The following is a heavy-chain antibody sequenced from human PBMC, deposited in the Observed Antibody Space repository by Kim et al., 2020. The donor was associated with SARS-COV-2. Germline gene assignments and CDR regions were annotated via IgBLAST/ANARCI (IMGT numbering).Heavy chain of an antibody. CDR3: SASDY. V-gene: IGHV3-23*01. Sequence: ISARGGITHYADSVKGRLTISRDNSENTLYLQLDSLRAEDTAVYYCSASDYWGQGTLVTVSS. J-gene: IGHJ4*02. CDR2: ISARGGIT.